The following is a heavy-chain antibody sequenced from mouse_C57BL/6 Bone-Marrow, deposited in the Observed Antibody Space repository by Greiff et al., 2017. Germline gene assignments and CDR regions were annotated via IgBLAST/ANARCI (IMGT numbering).Heavy chain of an antibody. D-gene: IGHD2-4*01. J-gene: IGHJ4*01. CDR1: GYTFTGYW. V-gene: IGHV1-9*01. CDR2: ILPGSGST. Sequence: QVQLKESGAELMKPGASVKLSCKATGYTFTGYWIEWVKQRPGHGLEWIGEILPGSGSTSYNEKFKGKATFTADTSSNTAYMQLSSLTTEDSAIYYCAREGIYYDYYYAMDYWGQGTSVTVSS. CDR3: AREGIYYDYYYAMDY.